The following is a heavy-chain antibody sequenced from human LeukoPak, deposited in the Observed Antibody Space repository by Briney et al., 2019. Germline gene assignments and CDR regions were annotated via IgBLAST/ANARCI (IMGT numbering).Heavy chain of an antibody. Sequence: PGRSLRLSYAASGFTFSSYSMNWVRQAPRKGLEWVSSISSRSSDIYNADSVTGPFTISRDNAKNSLYLQMNSLRAEDTAVYYCARDFSEYCGGDCYSPDAFDIWGQGTMVTVSS. V-gene: IGHV3-21*01. CDR1: GFTFSSYS. CDR2: ISSRSSDI. J-gene: IGHJ3*02. D-gene: IGHD2-21*02. CDR3: ARDFSEYCGGDCYSPDAFDI.